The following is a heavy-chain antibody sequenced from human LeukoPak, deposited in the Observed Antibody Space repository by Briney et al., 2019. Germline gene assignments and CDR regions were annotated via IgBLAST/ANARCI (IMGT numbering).Heavy chain of an antibody. Sequence: ASVKVSCKAPGYTFINFAINWGRQAPGQRPEWMGWINAGNGNTKYSQKFQGRLTITRDTSASTAYMELSSLTSEDTAVYYCVCRAHFWSGPGGWGQGTLVTVSS. V-gene: IGHV1-3*01. J-gene: IGHJ4*02. CDR2: INAGNGNT. D-gene: IGHD3-3*02. CDR1: GYTFINFA. CDR3: VCRAHFWSGPGG.